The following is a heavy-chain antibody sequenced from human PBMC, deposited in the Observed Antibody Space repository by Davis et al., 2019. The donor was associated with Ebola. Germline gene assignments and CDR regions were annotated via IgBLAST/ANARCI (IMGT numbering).Heavy chain of an antibody. D-gene: IGHD1-26*01. CDR2: INPNSGGT. Sequence: ASVKVSCKASGYTFTGYYMHWVRQAPGQGLEWMGWINPNSGGTNYAQKFQGRVTMTRDTSISTAYMEPSRLRSDDTAVYYCARVLDSGSYPLTDCWGQGTLVTVSS. CDR3: ARVLDSGSYPLTDC. CDR1: GYTFTGYY. V-gene: IGHV1-2*02. J-gene: IGHJ4*02.